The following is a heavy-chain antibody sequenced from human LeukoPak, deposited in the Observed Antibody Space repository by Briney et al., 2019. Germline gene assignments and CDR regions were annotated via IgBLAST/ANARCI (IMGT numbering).Heavy chain of an antibody. V-gene: IGHV3-21*01. CDR2: ISSSSSYI. CDR3: APPAIAVAGTGY. J-gene: IGHJ4*02. Sequence: GGSLRLSCAASGFTFSSYSMNWVRQAPGKGLEWVSSISSSSSYIYYADSVKGRFTNSRDNAKNSLYLQMNSLRAEDTAVYYCAPPAIAVAGTGYWGQGTLVTVSS. D-gene: IGHD6-19*01. CDR1: GFTFSSYS.